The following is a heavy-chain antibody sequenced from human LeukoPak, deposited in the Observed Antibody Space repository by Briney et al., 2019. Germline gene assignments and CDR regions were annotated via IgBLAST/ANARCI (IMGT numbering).Heavy chain of an antibody. CDR1: GGSISSGGYS. CDR3: ARYGMAAEGIWWFDP. V-gene: IGHV4-30-2*01. Sequence: TSETLSLTCAVSGGSISSGGYSWSWIRQPPGKRPEWIGEIDHSGSTQYNPSLKSRVTISLDTSKKQFSLKLTSLTAADTAFYYCARYGMAAEGIWWFDPWGQGTLVTVSS. CDR2: IDHSGST. D-gene: IGHD6-13*01. J-gene: IGHJ5*02.